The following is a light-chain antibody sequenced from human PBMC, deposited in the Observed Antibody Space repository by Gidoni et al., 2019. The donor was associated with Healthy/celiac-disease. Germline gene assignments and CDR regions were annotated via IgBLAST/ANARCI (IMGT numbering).Light chain of an antibody. CDR3: QSYDSSLSVV. J-gene: IGLJ2*01. CDR1: SSNIGAGYD. CDR2: GNS. V-gene: IGLV1-40*01. Sequence: QSVLTQPPSVSGAPGQKVTIPCTGSSSNIGAGYDLHWYQQLPGTAPKLLIYGNSNRPSGVPDRFSGSQSGTSASLAITGLQAEDEADCYCQSYDSSLSVVFGGGTKLTVL.